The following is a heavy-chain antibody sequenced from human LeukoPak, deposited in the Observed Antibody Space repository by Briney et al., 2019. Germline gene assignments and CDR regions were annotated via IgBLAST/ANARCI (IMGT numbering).Heavy chain of an antibody. D-gene: IGHD3-10*01. CDR1: GYTFTSYG. V-gene: IGHV1-18*01. Sequence: ASVKVSCKACGYTFTSYGISWVRQAPGQGLEWMGRISVYNGNTHYAQAFQGRVTMTTDTPASTAYMELRSLRSDDTAVYYCARTYGSGSSYNGPGYYYYMDVWGTGTTVAISS. J-gene: IGHJ6*03. CDR3: ARTYGSGSSYNGPGYYYYMDV. CDR2: ISVYNGNT.